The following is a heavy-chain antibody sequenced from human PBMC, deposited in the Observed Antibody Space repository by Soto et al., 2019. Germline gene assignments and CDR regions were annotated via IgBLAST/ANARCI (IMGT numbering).Heavy chain of an antibody. CDR3: ERHSIWLLLSDY. CDR1: GGSISDDTYY. CDR2: MYYSGTS. D-gene: IGHD3-22*01. Sequence: SETLSLTCTVSGGSISDDTYYWGWIRQPPGKGLEWIGSMYYSGTSSYNPSLKSRVSMSVDTSKKQLSLRLTSVTAADTAVYFCERHSIWLLLSDYWGQGALVTVSS. J-gene: IGHJ4*02. V-gene: IGHV4-39*01.